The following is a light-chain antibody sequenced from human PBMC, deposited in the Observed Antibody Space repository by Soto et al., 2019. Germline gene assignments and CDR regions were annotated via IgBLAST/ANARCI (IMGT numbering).Light chain of an antibody. J-gene: IGLJ1*01. CDR1: SSGVGGYDY. CDR2: EVT. CDR3: SSYAGSNNFV. V-gene: IGLV2-8*01. Sequence: QSALTQPPSASVSPGQSVTISCTGTSSGVGGYDYVSWYQQHPGKAPKLMIYEVTKRPSGVPDRFSGSKSGNTASLTVSGLQAEDEADYYCSSYAGSNNFVFGTGTKVTVL.